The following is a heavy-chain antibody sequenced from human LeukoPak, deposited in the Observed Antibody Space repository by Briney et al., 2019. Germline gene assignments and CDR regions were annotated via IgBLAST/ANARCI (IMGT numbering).Heavy chain of an antibody. CDR3: AKDLSGSDSGFDY. CDR2: ISWNSGSI. CDR1: GFTFDDYA. D-gene: IGHD1-26*01. J-gene: IGHJ4*01. Sequence: GRSLRLSCAASGFTFDDYAMHWVRHAPGKGLEWVSGISWNSGSIGYADSVKGRFTISRDNAKNSLYLQMNILRSEDTALYYCAKDLSGSDSGFDYRGQGALVTVSS. V-gene: IGHV3-9*01.